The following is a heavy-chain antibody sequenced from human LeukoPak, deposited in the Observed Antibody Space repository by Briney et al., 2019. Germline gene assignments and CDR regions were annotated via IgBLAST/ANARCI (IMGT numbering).Heavy chain of an antibody. CDR2: ISNSGDTI. J-gene: IGHJ6*03. D-gene: IGHD6-13*01. CDR3: ARDATTAVGWVYMDV. V-gene: IGHV3-48*03. Sequence: GGSLRLSCAASGFTFNTYELNWVRQAPGKGLEWLAHISNSGDTIHYATSVEDRFTISRDNAKNSVYLQMNSLRVEDTALYYCARDATTAVGWVYMDVWGKGTAVTIS. CDR1: GFTFNTYE.